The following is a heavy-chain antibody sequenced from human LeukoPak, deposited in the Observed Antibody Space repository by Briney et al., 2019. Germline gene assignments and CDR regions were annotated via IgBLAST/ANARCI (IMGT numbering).Heavy chain of an antibody. CDR3: ARLGIAAAVTRWFDP. CDR1: GYSFTSYW. V-gene: IGHV5-51*01. CDR2: IYPVDSDT. D-gene: IGHD6-13*01. J-gene: IGHJ5*02. Sequence: GESLKISCKGSGYSFTSYWIGWVRQMPGKGLEWMGIIYPVDSDTRYSPSFQGQVTISADKSISTAYLQWSSLKASDTAMYYCARLGIAAAVTRWFDPWGQGTLVTVSS.